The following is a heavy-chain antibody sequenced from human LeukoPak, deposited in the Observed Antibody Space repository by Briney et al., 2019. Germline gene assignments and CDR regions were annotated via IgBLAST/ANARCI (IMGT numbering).Heavy chain of an antibody. D-gene: IGHD3-22*01. CDR2: ISTGNGNT. Sequence: ASVKVSCKASGDTFIRYGISWVRQAPGQGLEWMGWISTGNGNTNYGQKFQGRVTMTEDTSTDTAYMELSSLRSEDTAVYYCATDQAPSYYDGSGFDYWGQGTLVTVSS. J-gene: IGHJ4*02. CDR1: GDTFIRYG. CDR3: ATDQAPSYYDGSGFDY. V-gene: IGHV1-18*01.